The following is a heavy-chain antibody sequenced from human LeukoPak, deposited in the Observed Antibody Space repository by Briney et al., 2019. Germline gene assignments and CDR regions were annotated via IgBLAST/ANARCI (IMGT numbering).Heavy chain of an antibody. V-gene: IGHV3-7*01. CDR2: IKQDGSEK. CDR1: GFTFISYW. J-gene: IGHJ6*03. Sequence: PGGSLRLSCAASGFTFISYWMSWLRQAPGRGLEWVANIKQDGSEKYYVDSVKGRFTISRDNAKNSLHLQVNSLRAEDTAVYYCARVTAAALTYYYYMDVWGKGTTVTVSS. D-gene: IGHD6-13*01. CDR3: ARVTAAALTYYYYMDV.